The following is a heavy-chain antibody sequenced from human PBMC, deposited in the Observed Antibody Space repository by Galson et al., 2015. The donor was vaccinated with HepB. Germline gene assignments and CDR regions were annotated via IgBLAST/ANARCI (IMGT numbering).Heavy chain of an antibody. CDR2: ISPNGGNR. CDR1: GYTFISYD. V-gene: IGHV1-8*01. Sequence: SVRVSCKASGYTFISYDINWVRQATGQGLDWMGSISPNGGNRAYALSFQGRVTMTRNTSINTAYMELSSLRPEDTAIYYCVTKKMGTYTALDYWGQGTLVTVSS. D-gene: IGHD5-18*01. CDR3: VTKKMGTYTALDY. J-gene: IGHJ4*02.